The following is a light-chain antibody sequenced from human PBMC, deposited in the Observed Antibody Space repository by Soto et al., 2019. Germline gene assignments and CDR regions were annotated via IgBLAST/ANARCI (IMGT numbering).Light chain of an antibody. J-gene: IGLJ2*01. Sequence: QSVLTQPPSVSAAPGQKVTISCSGSSSNIGNNYVSWYQQLPGTAPKLLIYDNNKRPSGIPDRFSGSKSGTSPTLGITGLQTGDEADYYCGTWDSSLSALVVFGGGTKLTVL. CDR3: GTWDSSLSALVV. CDR1: SSNIGNNY. CDR2: DNN. V-gene: IGLV1-51*01.